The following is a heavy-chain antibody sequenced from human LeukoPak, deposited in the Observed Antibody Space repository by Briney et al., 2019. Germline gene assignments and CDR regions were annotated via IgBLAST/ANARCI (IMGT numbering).Heavy chain of an antibody. D-gene: IGHD6-13*01. J-gene: IGHJ4*02. V-gene: IGHV3-11*01. CDR3: ARGPRILAAGSYYFDY. Sequence: PGGSLRLSCAASGFSLKVYYFSWIRQAPGKGLEWVSFINVNGGAMYYADFVKGRFTISRDNAKSSLYLEMNSLRVEDTAVYYCARGPRILAAGSYYFDYWGQGSLVTVSS. CDR2: INVNGGAM. CDR1: GFSLKVYY.